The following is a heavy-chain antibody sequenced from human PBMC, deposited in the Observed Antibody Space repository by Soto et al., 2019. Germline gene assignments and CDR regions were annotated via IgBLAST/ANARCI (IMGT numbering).Heavy chain of an antibody. J-gene: IGHJ4*02. CDR1: GGSISNYY. Sequence: SGTLSLTCTVSGGSISNYYWSWIRQPPGKGLEWIGYIYYSGSTNYNPSLKSRVTISVDTSKNQFSLKLTSVTAADTAVYYCARGQWIHVRRYLLAYRGQRTLVTV. CDR3: ARGQWIHVRRYLLAY. CDR2: IYYSGST. D-gene: IGHD5-18*01. V-gene: IGHV4-59*01.